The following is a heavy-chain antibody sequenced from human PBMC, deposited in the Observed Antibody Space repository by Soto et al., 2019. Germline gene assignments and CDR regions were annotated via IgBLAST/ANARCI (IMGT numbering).Heavy chain of an antibody. V-gene: IGHV4-38-2*02. J-gene: IGHJ4*02. CDR1: NFSISSGYY. CDR2: IYHTGHT. D-gene: IGHD3-16*01. CDR3: ASVLGEFSLQGSLDFDF. Sequence: SETLSLTCTVSNFSISSGYYWGWIRQPPGKGLEWIATIYHTGHTYYNPSLKSRVTISVDTSENQFSLKLRSVTAADTAFYYCASVLGEFSLQGSLDFDFWGQGTLVTVSS.